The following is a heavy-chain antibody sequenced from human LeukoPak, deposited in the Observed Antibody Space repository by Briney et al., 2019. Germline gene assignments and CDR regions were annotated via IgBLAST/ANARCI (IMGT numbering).Heavy chain of an antibody. V-gene: IGHV3-53*01. J-gene: IGHJ6*03. D-gene: IGHD3-10*01. CDR3: AGGSGSYRTPYYYMDV. CDR2: IYSGGST. CDR1: GFTASSNY. Sequence: PGGSLRLSCVASGFTASSNYMSWVRQAPGKGLEWVSVIYSGGSTYYADSVKGRFTISRDNSKNTLYLQMNSLRAEDTAVYYCAGGSGSYRTPYYYMDVWGTGTTVTVSS.